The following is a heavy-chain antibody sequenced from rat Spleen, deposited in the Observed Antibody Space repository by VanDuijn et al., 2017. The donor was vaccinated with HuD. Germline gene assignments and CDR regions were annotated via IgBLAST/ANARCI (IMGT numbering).Heavy chain of an antibody. J-gene: IGHJ2*01. Sequence: QVQLKESGPGLVQPSQTLSLTCTVSGFSLTSNSVHWVRQPPGKGLEWMGRIRSGGSTDYNSALKSRLSISRDTSKSQVFLKMNSVQTEDTAMYFCARLGDHWGQGLMVTVSS. CDR1: GFSLTSNS. V-gene: IGHV2-1*01. CDR3: ARLGDH. D-gene: IGHD5-1*01. CDR2: IRSGGST.